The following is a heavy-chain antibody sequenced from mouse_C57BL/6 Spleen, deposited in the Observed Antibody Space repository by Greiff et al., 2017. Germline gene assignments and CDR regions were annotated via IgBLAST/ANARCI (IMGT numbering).Heavy chain of an antibody. CDR1: GYTFTSYW. CDR3: VLMAGNNGEVDY. J-gene: IGHJ4*01. D-gene: IGHD2-1*01. V-gene: IGHV1-69*01. CDR2: IDPSDSYT. Sequence: VQLQQPGAELVKPGASVKMSCKASGYTFTSYWITWVKQRPGQGLEWIGDIDPSDSYTNYNEKFKGKSTLTVDKSSSTAYMQLSSLTSEDSAVYYCVLMAGNNGEVDYWGQGTSVTVSS.